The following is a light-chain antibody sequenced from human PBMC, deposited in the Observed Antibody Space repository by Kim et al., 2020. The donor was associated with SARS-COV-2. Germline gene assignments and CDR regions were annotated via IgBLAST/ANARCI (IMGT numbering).Light chain of an antibody. CDR3: QQRSNWPPIT. V-gene: IGKV3-11*01. CDR1: QSVSSY. CDR2: DAS. Sequence: SPGERATLSCRASQSVSSYLAWYQQKPGQAPRLLSYDASNRATGIPARFRGSGSGTDFTLTISSLEPEDFAVYYCQQRSNWPPITFGQGTRLEIK. J-gene: IGKJ5*01.